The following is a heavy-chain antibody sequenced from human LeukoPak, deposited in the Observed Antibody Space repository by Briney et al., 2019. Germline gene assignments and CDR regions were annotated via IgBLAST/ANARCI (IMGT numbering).Heavy chain of an antibody. V-gene: IGHV4-59*01. CDR3: ARLSYDILTGYYEYYFDY. Sequence: SETLSLTCTVSGGSISSYYWSWIRQPPGKGLEWIGYIYYSGSTNYNPSLKSRVTISVDTSKNQFSLKLSSVTAADTAVYYCARLSYDILTGYYEYYFDYRGQGTLVTVSS. CDR2: IYYSGST. D-gene: IGHD3-9*01. J-gene: IGHJ4*02. CDR1: GGSISSYY.